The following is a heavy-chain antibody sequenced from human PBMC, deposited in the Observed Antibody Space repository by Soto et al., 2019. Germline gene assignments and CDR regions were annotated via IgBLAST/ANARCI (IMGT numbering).Heavy chain of an antibody. V-gene: IGHV3-23*01. D-gene: IGHD3-10*01. CDR1: GFTFNKHA. CDR2: ISGLGNRV. Sequence: EVQLLESGGELVQPGGSLRLSCEASGFTFNKHAMNWVRQAPGKGLEWVPSISGLGNRVYYADSVKGRFTIYRDNSKNTVYLQMSSLRAEDTAIFYCAKAELGMDALDIWGPGTMVTVSS. J-gene: IGHJ3*02. CDR3: AKAELGMDALDI.